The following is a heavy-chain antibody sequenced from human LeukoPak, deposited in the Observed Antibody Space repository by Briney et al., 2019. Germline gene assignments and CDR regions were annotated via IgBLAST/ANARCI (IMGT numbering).Heavy chain of an antibody. CDR3: ARYADGIFY. Sequence: GGSLRLSCAASGYTFSSSWMPWVRQAPGKGLIWVSRVNGDGTGTIYADSVKGRFTISRDNAKNTLYLQMNSLRAEDTAVYYCARYADGIFYWGQGTLVTVSS. CDR1: GYTFSSSW. J-gene: IGHJ4*02. CDR2: VNGDGTGT. D-gene: IGHD1-14*01. V-gene: IGHV3-74*01.